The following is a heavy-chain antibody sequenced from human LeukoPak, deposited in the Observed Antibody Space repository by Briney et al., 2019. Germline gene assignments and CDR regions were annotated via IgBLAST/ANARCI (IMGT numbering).Heavy chain of an antibody. V-gene: IGHV3-23*01. CDR2: ISGSGGST. CDR3: AKEGGYCSSSSCSDYFDY. CDR1: GFIFGHHA. J-gene: IGHJ4*02. Sequence: GGSLRLSCAASGFIFGHHAMSWVRQAPGKGLEWVSTISGSGGSTYYADSVKGRCTISRDNSKGTLYLQVNSLRADDTAVYYCAKEGGYCSSSSCSDYFDYWGQGSLVTVSS. D-gene: IGHD2-2*01.